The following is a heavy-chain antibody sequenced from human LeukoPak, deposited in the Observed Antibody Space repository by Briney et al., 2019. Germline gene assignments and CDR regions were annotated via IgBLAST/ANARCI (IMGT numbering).Heavy chain of an antibody. J-gene: IGHJ4*02. D-gene: IGHD6-19*01. CDR2: ISSSSSYI. V-gene: IGHV3-21*01. Sequence: GGSLRLSGAAAGFTFSSDSMNGVRQAPGKGLEGVSSISSSSSYIYYADSVKGRFTISRDNAKNSMYLQMNSLRAEDTAVYYCARDRYSSGWYDYWGQGTLVTVSS. CDR1: GFTFSSDS. CDR3: ARDRYSSGWYDY.